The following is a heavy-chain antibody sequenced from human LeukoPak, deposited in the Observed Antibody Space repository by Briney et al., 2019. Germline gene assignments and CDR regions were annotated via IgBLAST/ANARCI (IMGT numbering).Heavy chain of an antibody. Sequence: GGSLRLSCAASGFTFSSYGMHWVRQAPGKGLEWVAFILYDGSNKYYADSVKGRFTISRDNSKNTLYLQMNSLRAEDTAVYYCAKDLLGRYCSGGSCYSWYYYYGMDVWGQGTTVTVSS. CDR2: ILYDGSNK. V-gene: IGHV3-30*02. J-gene: IGHJ6*02. CDR1: GFTFSSYG. D-gene: IGHD2-15*01. CDR3: AKDLLGRYCSGGSCYSWYYYYGMDV.